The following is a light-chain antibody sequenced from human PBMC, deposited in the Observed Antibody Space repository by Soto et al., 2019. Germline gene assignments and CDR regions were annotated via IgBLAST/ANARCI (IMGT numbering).Light chain of an antibody. V-gene: IGKV1-12*01. Sequence: DIQMTQSPSSVSASVGDRVTITCRASQDVRSWLAWYQQKPGKAPKLLVYAASSLQSGVPSRFSGSGSGPDFTLTISSLQPEDFATCYCQQANSFPYTFGQGTKLEIK. J-gene: IGKJ2*01. CDR3: QQANSFPYT. CDR2: AAS. CDR1: QDVRSW.